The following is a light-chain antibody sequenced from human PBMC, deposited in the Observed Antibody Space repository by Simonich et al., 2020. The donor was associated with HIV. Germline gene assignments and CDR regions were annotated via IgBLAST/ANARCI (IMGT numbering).Light chain of an antibody. J-gene: IGKJ5*01. Sequence: DIVMTQSPDSLAVSLGERATINCKSSQSVLYSSNNKNYLAWYQQKPGQPPKLLISWASTRESGVPDRCSGSGSGTDFTLTISSLQAEDVAVYYCQQYYSTPPITFGQGTRLEIK. V-gene: IGKV4-1*01. CDR2: WAS. CDR1: QSVLYSSNNKNY. CDR3: QQYYSTPPIT.